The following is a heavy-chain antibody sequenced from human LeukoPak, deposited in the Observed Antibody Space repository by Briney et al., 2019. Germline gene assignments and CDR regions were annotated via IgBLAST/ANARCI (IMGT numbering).Heavy chain of an antibody. Sequence: GGPLRLSCAASGFTDSGNYMSWVRQAPGKGLEGVSIIYSGSSTFYADSVKGRLTISRDNSKNTVYLQMNSLRAEDTAVYYCARGPRIAVAGTYFDYWGQGTLVTVSS. D-gene: IGHD6-19*01. V-gene: IGHV3-66*01. CDR1: GFTDSGNY. CDR3: ARGPRIAVAGTYFDY. J-gene: IGHJ4*02. CDR2: IYSGSST.